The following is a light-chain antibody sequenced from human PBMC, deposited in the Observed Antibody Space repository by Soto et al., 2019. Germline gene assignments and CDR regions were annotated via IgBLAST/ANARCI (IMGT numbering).Light chain of an antibody. CDR1: SSNVGSYNL. CDR3: CSYAGSYTYV. Sequence: QSALTQPASVSGSPGQSITISCTGTSSNVGSYNLVSWYQQHPGKAPKLMIYEVSKRPSGVSNRFSGSKSGNTASLTLSGLQAEDEADYHCCSYAGSYTYVFGPGTKVTAL. CDR2: EVS. J-gene: IGLJ1*01. V-gene: IGLV2-23*02.